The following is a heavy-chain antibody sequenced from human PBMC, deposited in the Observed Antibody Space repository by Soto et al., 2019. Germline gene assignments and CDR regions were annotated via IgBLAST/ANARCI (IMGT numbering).Heavy chain of an antibody. Sequence: TLSLSCAVSGASMARSGWWTWVRQPPGKALEWIGQVFHTGNANYNPSLTSRVTMSVDKSTNDLALKVTSVTAADTDIDYFARKAWVRFDYWGQGALVTVSS. J-gene: IGHJ4*02. CDR2: VFHTGNA. D-gene: IGHD7-27*01. CDR1: GASMARSGW. V-gene: IGHV4-4*02. CDR3: ARKAWVRFDY.